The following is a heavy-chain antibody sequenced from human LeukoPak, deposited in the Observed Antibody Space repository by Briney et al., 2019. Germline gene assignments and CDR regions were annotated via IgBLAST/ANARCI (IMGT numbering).Heavy chain of an antibody. CDR3: AKGQVAATMGVLDY. CDR2: ISWNSGSI. Sequence: GGSLRLSCAASGFTFDDYAMHWVRQAPGKGLEWVSGISWNSGSIGYADSVKGRFTISRDNAKNSLYLQMNSLRAEDTALYYCAKGQVAATMGVLDYWGQGTLVTVSS. V-gene: IGHV3-9*01. CDR1: GFTFDDYA. J-gene: IGHJ4*02. D-gene: IGHD2-15*01.